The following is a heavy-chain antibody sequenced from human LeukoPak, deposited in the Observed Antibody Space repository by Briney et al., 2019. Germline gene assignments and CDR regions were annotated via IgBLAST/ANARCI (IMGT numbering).Heavy chain of an antibody. J-gene: IGHJ4*02. CDR1: CGSFSGYY. V-gene: IGHV4-34*01. D-gene: IGHD5-18*01. Sequence: ETLSLTCAVYCGSFSGYYWSWIRQPPGKGLEWIGEINHSGSTNYNPSLKSRVTISVDTPKNQFSLKLSSVTAADTAVYYCARGTAMAPYYFDYWGQGTLVTVSS. CDR2: INHSGST. CDR3: ARGTAMAPYYFDY.